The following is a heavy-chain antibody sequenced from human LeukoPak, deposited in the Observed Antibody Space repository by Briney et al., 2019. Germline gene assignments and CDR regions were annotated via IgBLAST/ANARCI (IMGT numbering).Heavy chain of an antibody. J-gene: IGHJ3*02. D-gene: IGHD3-3*01. V-gene: IGHV3-49*04. CDR2: IRSKAYGGTT. Sequence: PGRSLRLSCTASGFTFGAYAMSWVRQAPGKGLEWVGFIRSKAYGGTTEYAASVKGRFTISRDDSKSIAYLQMNSLKTEDTAVYYCMRSYYDFWSGSPPDAFDIWGQGTMVTVSS. CDR3: MRSYYDFWSGSPPDAFDI. CDR1: GFTFGAYA.